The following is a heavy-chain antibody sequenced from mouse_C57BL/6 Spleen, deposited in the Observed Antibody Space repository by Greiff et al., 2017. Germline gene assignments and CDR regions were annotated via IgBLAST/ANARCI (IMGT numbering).Heavy chain of an antibody. CDR3: ATKTGGGYFGC. D-gene: IGHD1-3*01. CDR2: IYPGDGDT. V-gene: IGHV1-80*01. Sequence: VQLQQSGAELVKPGASVKISCKASGYAFSSYWMNWVKQRPGKGLEWIGQIYPGDGDTKYNGKFKGKATLTADKSSSTAYMQLSSLASEDSAVYFCATKTGGGYFGCWGQGTTLTVSS. J-gene: IGHJ2*01. CDR1: GYAFSSYW.